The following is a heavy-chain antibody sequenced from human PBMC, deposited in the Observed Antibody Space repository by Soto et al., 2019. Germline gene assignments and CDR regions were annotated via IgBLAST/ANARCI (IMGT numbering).Heavy chain of an antibody. Sequence: GGSLRLSCAASGFTFSTYSMNWVRQAPGKGLEWVSYITSSSSYIYYADSVKGRFTISRDNAKNSLYLQMNSLRAEDTAVYYCARDQLGGRAYNYGMDVWGQGTTVTVSS. CDR3: ARDQLGGRAYNYGMDV. CDR2: ITSSSSYI. D-gene: IGHD6-13*01. CDR1: GFTFSTYS. V-gene: IGHV3-21*01. J-gene: IGHJ6*02.